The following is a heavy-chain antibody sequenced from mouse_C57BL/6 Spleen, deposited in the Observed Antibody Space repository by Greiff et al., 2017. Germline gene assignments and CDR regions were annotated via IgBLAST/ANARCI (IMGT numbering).Heavy chain of an antibody. Sequence: EVHLVESGGGLVKPGGSLKLSCAASGFTFSSYAMSWVRQTPEKRLEWVATISDGGSYTYYPDNVKGRFTISRDNAKNNLYLQMSHLKSEDTAMYYCASVYDSTSWFAYWGQGTLVTVSA. J-gene: IGHJ3*01. V-gene: IGHV5-4*01. D-gene: IGHD2-3*01. CDR2: ISDGGSYT. CDR3: ASVYDSTSWFAY. CDR1: GFTFSSYA.